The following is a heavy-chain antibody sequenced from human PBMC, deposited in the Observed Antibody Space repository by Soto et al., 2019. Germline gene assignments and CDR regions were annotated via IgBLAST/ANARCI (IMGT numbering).Heavy chain of an antibody. J-gene: IGHJ4*02. V-gene: IGHV4-30-4*01. CDR3: ARFDSEWLVRNYFDY. CDR2: IYYSGST. CDR1: GGSISSGDYY. Sequence: QVQLQESGLGLVKPSQTLSLTCTVSGGSISSGDYYWSWIRQPPGKGLEWIGYIYYSGSTYYNPSLKSRVTISVDTSKNQFSLKLSSVTAADTAVYYCARFDSEWLVRNYFDYWGQGTLVTVSS. D-gene: IGHD6-19*01.